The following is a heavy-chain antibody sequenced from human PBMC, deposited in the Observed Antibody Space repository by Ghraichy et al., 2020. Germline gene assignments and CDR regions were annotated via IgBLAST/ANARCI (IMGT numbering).Heavy chain of an antibody. D-gene: IGHD6-19*01. CDR2: ISSSGDST. V-gene: IGHV3-64*01. CDR3: ARGAGYRSGWLDY. J-gene: IGHJ4*02. CDR1: GFTFSGYL. Sequence: GGSLRLSCVASGFTFSGYLMHWVRQAPGKGLEYVSAISSSGDSTYYVNSVRGRFTISRDNSKNTLYLQMGILRTEDMAVYYCARGAGYRSGWLDYWGQGTLVTVS.